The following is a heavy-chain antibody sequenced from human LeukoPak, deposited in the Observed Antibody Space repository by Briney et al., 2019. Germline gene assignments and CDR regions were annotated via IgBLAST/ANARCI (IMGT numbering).Heavy chain of an antibody. CDR3: ARNGTEGFFDI. CDR1: GGSFSGYY. Sequence: SETLSLTCAVYGGSFSGYYWSWIRQPPGKGLEWIGEINHSGSTNYNPSLKSRVTISVDTSKNQFSLKLSSVTAADTAVYYCARNGTEGFFDIWGQGTMVTVPS. CDR2: INHSGST. J-gene: IGHJ3*02. V-gene: IGHV4-34*01.